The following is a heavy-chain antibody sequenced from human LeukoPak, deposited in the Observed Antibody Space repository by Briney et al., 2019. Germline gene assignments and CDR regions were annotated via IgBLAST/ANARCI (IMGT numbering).Heavy chain of an antibody. CDR2: INSDGSST. CDR1: GFTFSSYW. V-gene: IGHV3-74*01. D-gene: IGHD2-21*01. J-gene: IGHJ4*02. CDR3: ARERGGDFDY. Sequence: GGSLRLSCAASGFTFSSYWMHWVRQAPGKGLVWVSHINSDGSSTSYADSVKGRFTISRDNAKNSLYLQMNSLRAEDTAVYYCARERGGDFDYWGQGTLVTVSS.